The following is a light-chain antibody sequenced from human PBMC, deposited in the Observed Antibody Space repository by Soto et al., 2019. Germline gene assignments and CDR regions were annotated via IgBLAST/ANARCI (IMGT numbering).Light chain of an antibody. J-gene: IGKJ4*01. CDR2: DAS. CDR3: QRYNTYPLT. V-gene: IGKV1-5*01. CDR1: QTISSW. Sequence: DIQMTQSPSTLSGSVGDRVTITCRASQTISSWLAWYQQKPGKAPKFLIYDASNLESGVPSRFSGSGSGTEFTLTISSLQPDDSATYYCQRYNTYPLTFGGGTKVDIK.